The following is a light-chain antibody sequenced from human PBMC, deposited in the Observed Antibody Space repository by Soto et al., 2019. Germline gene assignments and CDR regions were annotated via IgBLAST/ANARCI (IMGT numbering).Light chain of an antibody. CDR3: SSLTFTSTF. CDR2: DVS. Sequence: QSVLTQPASVSGSPGQSITISCTGTSGDIGGNNYVSWYQQHPGKAPKLMIYDVSDRASGASSRFSGSKSGNTASLTISGLQPEDEADYYCSSLTFTSTFFGTGTKVTVL. V-gene: IGLV2-14*03. CDR1: SGDIGGNNY. J-gene: IGLJ1*01.